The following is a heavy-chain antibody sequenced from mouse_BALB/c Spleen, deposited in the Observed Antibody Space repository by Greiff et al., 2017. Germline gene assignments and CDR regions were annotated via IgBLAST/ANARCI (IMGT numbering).Heavy chain of an antibody. D-gene: IGHD2-3*01. J-gene: IGHJ4*01. CDR1: GFTFTDYY. CDR2: IRNKANGYTT. Sequence: EVKLVESGGGLVQPGGSLRLSCATSGFTFTDYYMSWVRQPPGKALEWLGFIRNKANGYTTEYSASVKGRFTISRDNSQSILYLQMNTLRAEDSATYYCARDRGWLLRGDAMDYWGQGTSVTVSS. V-gene: IGHV7-3*02. CDR3: ARDRGWLLRGDAMDY.